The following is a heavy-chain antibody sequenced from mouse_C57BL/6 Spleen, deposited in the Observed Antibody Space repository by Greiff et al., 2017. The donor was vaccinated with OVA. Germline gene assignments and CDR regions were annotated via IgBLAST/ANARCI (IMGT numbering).Heavy chain of an antibody. CDR3: ARAPNYYGSSYDN. CDR2: IDPSDSYT. Sequence: QVQLQQPGAELVMPGASVKLSCKASGYTFTSYWMHWVKQRPGQGLEWIGEIDPSDSYTNYNQKFKGKSTLTVDKSSSTAYMQLSSLTSEDSAVYYGARAPNYYGSSYDNWGQGTTLTVSS. V-gene: IGHV1-69*01. J-gene: IGHJ2*01. CDR1: GYTFTSYW. D-gene: IGHD1-1*01.